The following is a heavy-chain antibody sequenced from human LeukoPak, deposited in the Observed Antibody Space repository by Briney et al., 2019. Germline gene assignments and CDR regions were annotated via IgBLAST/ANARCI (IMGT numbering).Heavy chain of an antibody. V-gene: IGHV1-46*03. D-gene: IGHD5-24*01. Sequence: ASVKVSCKASGYTFTTYYMHWVRRAPGQGLQWMGIINPSGGSTSYAQKFQGRVTMTRDTSTSTVYMELSSLRSDDTAIYYCARSVKMPTIVHWGQGTLVTVSS. J-gene: IGHJ4*02. CDR1: GYTFTTYY. CDR3: ARSVKMPTIVH. CDR2: INPSGGST.